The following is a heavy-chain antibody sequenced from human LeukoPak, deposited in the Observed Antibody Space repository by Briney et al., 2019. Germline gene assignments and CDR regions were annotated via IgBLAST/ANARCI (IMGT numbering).Heavy chain of an antibody. Sequence: ASVKVSCKASGDTFTSYGISWVRQATGQGLEWMGWMNPNSGNTGYAQKFQGRVTITRNTSISTAYMELSSLRSEDTAVYYCARGPRITMVRGVSPTDYWGQGTLVTVSS. CDR1: GDTFTSYG. D-gene: IGHD3-10*01. CDR2: MNPNSGNT. V-gene: IGHV1-8*01. CDR3: ARGPRITMVRGVSPTDY. J-gene: IGHJ4*02.